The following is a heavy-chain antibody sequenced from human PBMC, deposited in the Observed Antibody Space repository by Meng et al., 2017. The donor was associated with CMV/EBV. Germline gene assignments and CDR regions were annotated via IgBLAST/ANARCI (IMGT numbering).Heavy chain of an antibody. J-gene: IGHJ4*02. CDR1: GGSFSGYY. CDR3: ARVWDSGWDY. V-gene: IGHV4-34*01. CDR2: INHSGST. Sequence: VQLQQWGAGRLKPSETLSLTCAVYGGSFSGYYWSWIRQPPGKGLEWIGEINHSGSTNYNPSLKSRVTISVDTSKNQFSLKLSSVTAADTAVYYCARVWDSGWDYWGQGTLVTVSS. D-gene: IGHD3-22*01.